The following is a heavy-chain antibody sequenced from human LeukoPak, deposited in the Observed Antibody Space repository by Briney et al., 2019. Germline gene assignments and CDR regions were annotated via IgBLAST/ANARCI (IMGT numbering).Heavy chain of an antibody. V-gene: IGHV4-39*01. Sequence: SETLSLTCTVSGGSISSSSYYWGWIRQPPGKGLEWIGSIYYSGSTYYNPSLKSRVTISVDTSKNQFSLKLSSVTAADTAVYYCVRGTYTGYIVVPDFWGQGTLVTVSS. J-gene: IGHJ4*02. CDR3: VRGTYTGYIVVPDF. CDR2: IYYSGST. CDR1: GGSISSSSYY. D-gene: IGHD2-21*01.